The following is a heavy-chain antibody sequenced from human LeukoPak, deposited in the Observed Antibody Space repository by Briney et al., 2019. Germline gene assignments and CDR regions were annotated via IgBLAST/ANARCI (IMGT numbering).Heavy chain of an antibody. D-gene: IGHD6-19*01. J-gene: IGHJ4*02. CDR2: ISSSGGTV. CDR3: ARTDSSAWYNFDY. V-gene: IGHV3-11*01. Sequence: GGSLRLSCAASGFTLSDYYMSWIRQAPGKGLEWVSYISSSGGTVYYADSVKGRFTISRDNAKNSLYLQMNSLRAEDTAVYYCARTDSSAWYNFDYWGQGTLVTVSS. CDR1: GFTLSDYY.